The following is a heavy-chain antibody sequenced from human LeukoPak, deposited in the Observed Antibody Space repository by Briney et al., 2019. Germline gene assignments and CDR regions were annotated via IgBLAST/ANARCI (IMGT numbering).Heavy chain of an antibody. CDR2: IYYSGST. Sequence: PSETLSLTCTVSGGSISSYYWSWIRQPPGKGLEWIGYIYYSGSTNYNPSLKSRVTISVDTSKNQFSLKLSSVTAADTAVYHCAREGRDGSDYWGQGTLVTVSP. D-gene: IGHD5-24*01. CDR3: AREGRDGSDY. CDR1: GGSISSYY. V-gene: IGHV4-59*01. J-gene: IGHJ4*02.